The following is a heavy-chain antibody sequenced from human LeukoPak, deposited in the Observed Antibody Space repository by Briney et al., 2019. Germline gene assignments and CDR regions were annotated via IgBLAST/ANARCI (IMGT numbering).Heavy chain of an antibody. V-gene: IGHV1-69*13. D-gene: IGHD6-19*01. Sequence: ASVKVSCKASRGTFSSYAISWVRQAPGQGLEWMGGIIPIFGTANYAQKFQGRVTITADESTSTAYMELSSLRSEDTAVYYCARDQYSSGWYDYWGQGTLVTVSS. CDR2: IIPIFGTA. CDR3: ARDQYSSGWYDY. J-gene: IGHJ4*02. CDR1: RGTFSSYA.